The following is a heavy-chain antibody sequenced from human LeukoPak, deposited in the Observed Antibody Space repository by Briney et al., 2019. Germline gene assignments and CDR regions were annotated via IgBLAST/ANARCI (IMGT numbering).Heavy chain of an antibody. CDR2: ISSSSSYI. V-gene: IGHV3-21*04. D-gene: IGHD6-19*01. J-gene: IGHJ6*02. Sequence: GGSLRLSWAASGFTFSSYAMSWVRQAPGKGLEWVSSISSSSSYIYYADSVKGRFTISRDNAKNSLYLQMNSLRAEDTAVYYCAKVPHSSGWYYYGMDVWGQGTTVTVSS. CDR3: AKVPHSSGWYYYGMDV. CDR1: GFTFSSYA.